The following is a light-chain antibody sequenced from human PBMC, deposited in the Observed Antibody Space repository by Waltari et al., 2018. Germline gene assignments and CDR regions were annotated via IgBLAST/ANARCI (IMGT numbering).Light chain of an antibody. Sequence: IQLTQSPSSLSASVGDRVTITCRASQGISDYLAWYQQKPGKAPKLLIYAASTLQSGVPSRFSSSGSGTNFTLTISSLQPEDFATYYCQLLNSAQWTFGQGTKVEIK. V-gene: IGKV1-9*01. CDR1: QGISDY. J-gene: IGKJ1*01. CDR3: QLLNSAQWT. CDR2: AAS.